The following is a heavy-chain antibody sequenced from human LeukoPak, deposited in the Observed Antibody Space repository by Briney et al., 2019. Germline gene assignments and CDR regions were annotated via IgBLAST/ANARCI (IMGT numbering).Heavy chain of an antibody. Sequence: GGSLRLSCEASGFSISSYWMTWVRQAPGKGLEWVANIKKQGSEKYYVDSVKGRFTIAGDNAKNSLYLQMNNLRAEDTAMYYCVRHAYYVFDIWGQGTMVTVSS. CDR3: VRHAYYVFDI. V-gene: IGHV3-7*01. CDR1: GFSISSYW. D-gene: IGHD3-10*01. CDR2: IKKQGSEK. J-gene: IGHJ3*02.